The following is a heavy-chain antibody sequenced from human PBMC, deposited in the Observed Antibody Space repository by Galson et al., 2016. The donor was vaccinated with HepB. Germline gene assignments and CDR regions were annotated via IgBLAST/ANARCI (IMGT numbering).Heavy chain of an antibody. V-gene: IGHV3-7*04. CDR2: IKEDGSEE. CDR3: ARHLDWAYWFDP. Sequence: SLRVSCAASRLTFRSDWMSWVRQAPGKGLEWVANIKEDGSEEYYVDSVKGRFTISRDNPRKSLYLQMNSLRPEDTAVYYCARHLDWAYWFDPWGQGTLVTVSS. J-gene: IGHJ5*02. CDR1: RLTFRSDW. D-gene: IGHD3-9*01.